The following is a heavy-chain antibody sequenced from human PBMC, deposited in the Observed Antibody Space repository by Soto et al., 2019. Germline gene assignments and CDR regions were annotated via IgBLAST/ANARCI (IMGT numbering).Heavy chain of an antibody. Sequence: QVQLVQSGAEVKKPGSSVKVSCKASGGTFSSYALSWVRQAPGQGLEWMGGIIPMSGATNYAQKFQGRVTFTADESTNTAYLELTSPSSEDTAVYYCARGGPENDYWGQGTLVTVSS. J-gene: IGHJ4*02. D-gene: IGHD1-26*01. CDR1: GGTFSSYA. V-gene: IGHV1-69*12. CDR2: IIPMSGAT. CDR3: ARGGPENDY.